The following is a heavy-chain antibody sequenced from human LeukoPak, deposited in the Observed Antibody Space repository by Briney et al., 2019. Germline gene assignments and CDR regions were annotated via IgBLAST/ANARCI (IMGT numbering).Heavy chain of an antibody. CDR3: ARDTDRGPLNWFDP. J-gene: IGHJ5*02. V-gene: IGHV3-7*03. CDR1: GFPFSSYW. D-gene: IGHD1-14*01. Sequence: HPGGSLRLSCAASGFPFSSYWMTWVRQAPGKGLEWVANIKQDGSEKYYVDSVKGRFTISRDNAKNSLYLQMNSLRAEDTAVYYCARDTDRGPLNWFDPWGQGTLVTVSS. CDR2: IKQDGSEK.